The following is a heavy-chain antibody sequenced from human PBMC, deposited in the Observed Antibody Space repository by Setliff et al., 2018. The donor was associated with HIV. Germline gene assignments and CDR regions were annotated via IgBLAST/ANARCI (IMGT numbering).Heavy chain of an antibody. CDR1: GAPISSYY. V-gene: IGHV4-59*08. J-gene: IGHJ4*02. D-gene: IGHD3-16*01. CDR2: FYYTGST. CDR3: ARHTVFVRYFDH. Sequence: SETLSLTCKVSGAPISSYYWSWIRQSPGKGLEWIGNFYYTGSTDYNPSFKSRVTISLDKSNNQISLNLSSATAADTAVYYCARHTVFVRYFDHWGQGMLVTVSS.